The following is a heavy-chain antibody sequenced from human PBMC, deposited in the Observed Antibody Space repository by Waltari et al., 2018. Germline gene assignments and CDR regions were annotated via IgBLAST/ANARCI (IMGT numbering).Heavy chain of an antibody. CDR3: ARDFGGQWLVHYYCDY. V-gene: IGHV3-48*01. Sequence: EVQLVESGGGLVQPGGSLRLSCAASGFTFSSYSMNWVRQAPGKGLERVSYISSSSSTIDYAESVKGRFSSSREKTKNSRYLQMNILRAEDTAVYYCARDFGGQWLVHYYCDYWGQGTLVTVSS. CDR1: GFTFSSYS. CDR2: ISSSSSTI. J-gene: IGHJ4*02. D-gene: IGHD6-19*01.